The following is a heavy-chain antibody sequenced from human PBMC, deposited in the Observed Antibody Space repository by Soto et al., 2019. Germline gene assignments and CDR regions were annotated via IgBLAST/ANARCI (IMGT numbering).Heavy chain of an antibody. CDR3: ATYGGDSGGFEYFKY. D-gene: IGHD2-21*02. Sequence: EVQLLESGGGLVQPGGSLRLSCAASGLTFSSYGMTWVRQAPGKGLEWVSAISGSGDTYNVDSLKGRFIISRDNSKSTLFLQMNSLRAEDTAVYYCATYGGDSGGFEYFKYWGQGTLVTVSS. V-gene: IGHV3-23*01. CDR2: ISGSGDT. CDR1: GLTFSSYG. J-gene: IGHJ1*01.